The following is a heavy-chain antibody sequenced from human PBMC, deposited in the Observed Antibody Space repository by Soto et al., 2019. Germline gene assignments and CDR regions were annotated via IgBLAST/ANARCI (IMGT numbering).Heavy chain of an antibody. CDR1: GFTFTNYW. V-gene: IGHV3-7*03. CDR2: IRQDGGDK. CDR3: VRDFCEDGGCYGDY. J-gene: IGHJ4*02. D-gene: IGHD3-22*01. Sequence: EVQLVESGGGLVQPGGSLRLSCTASGFTFTNYWMAWVRQAPGKGSEWVANIRQDGGDKYYVDSVKGRFDISSDNARNSVFLQMSGLRVEDTAVYYCVRDFCEDGGCYGDYWGQGTLVTVSS.